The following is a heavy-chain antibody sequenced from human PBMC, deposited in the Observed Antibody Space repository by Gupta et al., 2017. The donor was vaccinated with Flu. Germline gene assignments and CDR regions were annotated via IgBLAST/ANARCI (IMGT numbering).Heavy chain of an antibody. J-gene: IGHJ4*02. Sequence: MHSVRRAPGEGLEWMGRINPNSGGTKYAQKFQGRVTLTSDTSISTAYMELSRLTADGTGVYYCARVTYCSTTSCYQPFDYWGQGTLVTVSS. CDR3: ARVTYCSTTSCYQPFDY. V-gene: IGHV1-2*05. D-gene: IGHD2-2*01. CDR2: INPNSGGT.